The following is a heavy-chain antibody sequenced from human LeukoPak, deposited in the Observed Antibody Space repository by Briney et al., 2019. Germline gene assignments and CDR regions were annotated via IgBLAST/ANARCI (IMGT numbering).Heavy chain of an antibody. CDR2: IYYTGST. J-gene: IGHJ4*02. CDR3: ARSGPDYDILTGYYSGFDY. CDR1: GGSISSYY. Sequence: KASETLSLTCIVSGGSISSYYWSWIRQPPGKGLEWIGYIYYTGSTNYNPSLKSRVTISVDTSKNQFSLKLSSVTAADTAVYYCARSGPDYDILTGYYSGFDYWGQGTLVTVSS. D-gene: IGHD3-9*01. V-gene: IGHV4-59*08.